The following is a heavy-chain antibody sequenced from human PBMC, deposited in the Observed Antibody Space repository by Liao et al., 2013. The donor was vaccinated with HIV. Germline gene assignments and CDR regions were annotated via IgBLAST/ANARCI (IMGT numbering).Heavy chain of an antibody. D-gene: IGHD1-26*01. CDR3: ARDYAWRIVGARDAFDI. J-gene: IGHJ3*02. V-gene: IGHV4-39*07. Sequence: QLQLQESGPGLVKPSETLSLTCTVSGGSISSSSYYWGWIRQPPGKGREWIGSIYYSGSTYYNPSLKSRVTISVDTSKNQFSLKLSSVTAADTAVYYCARDYAWRIVGARDAFDIWGQGTMVTVSS. CDR1: GGSISSSSYY. CDR2: IYYSGST.